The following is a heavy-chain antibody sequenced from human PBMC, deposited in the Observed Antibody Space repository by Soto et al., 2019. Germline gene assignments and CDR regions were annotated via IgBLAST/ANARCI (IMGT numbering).Heavy chain of an antibody. V-gene: IGHV4-34*01. Sequence: SETLSLTCAVYGGSFSGYYWSWIRQPPGKGLEWIGEINHSGSTNYNPSLKSRVTIAVDTSKNQFSLKLSSVTAADTAVYYCARSQLLHPKAFDYWGQGTLVTVSS. D-gene: IGHD3-22*01. CDR3: ARSQLLHPKAFDY. J-gene: IGHJ4*02. CDR1: GGSFSGYY. CDR2: INHSGST.